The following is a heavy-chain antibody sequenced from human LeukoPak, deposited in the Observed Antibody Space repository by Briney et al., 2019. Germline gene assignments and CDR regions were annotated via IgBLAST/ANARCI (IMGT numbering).Heavy chain of an antibody. CDR1: GFTFSNHW. D-gene: IGHD5-12*01. CDR3: ARHVPRGRSDFDC. Sequence: GGSLRLSCAASGFTFSNHWMAWVRQTPGRGPEWVANIDEDGDVKSYAESVKGRFSVSRDNGRTSLYLQMNSLRAEDTAIYYCARHVPRGRSDFDCWGQGVLVTVS. CDR2: IDEDGDVK. J-gene: IGHJ4*02. V-gene: IGHV3-7*01.